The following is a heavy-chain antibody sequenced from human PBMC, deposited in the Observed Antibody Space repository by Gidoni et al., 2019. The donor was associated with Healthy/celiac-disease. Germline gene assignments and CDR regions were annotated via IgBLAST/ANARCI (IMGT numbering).Heavy chain of an antibody. Sequence: ELQLVQSGAAVKKPAESLSISCKGSRYSFTSYWISWVRQMPGKGLEWMGRIDPSDSYTNYSPSFQGHVTISADKSISTAYLQWSSLKASDTAMYYCATDMVRGVIAFDIWGQGKMVTVSS. CDR2: IDPSDSYT. D-gene: IGHD3-10*01. CDR1: RYSFTSYW. V-gene: IGHV5-10-1*03. CDR3: ATDMVRGVIAFDI. J-gene: IGHJ3*02.